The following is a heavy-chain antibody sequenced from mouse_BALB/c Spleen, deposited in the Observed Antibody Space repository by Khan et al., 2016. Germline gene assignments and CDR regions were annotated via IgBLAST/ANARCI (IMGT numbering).Heavy chain of an antibody. J-gene: IGHJ2*01. D-gene: IGHD2-3*01. CDR1: GYSITSDYA. Sequence: VQLQESGPGLVKPSQSLSLTCTVTGYSITSDYAWNWIRQFPGNKLEWMGHISYSGSTSYNPSLKSRISITRDTSKNQFFLQLNSVTTEDTATYYGARGGYYDYWGQGTTLTVSS. CDR3: ARGGYYDY. CDR2: ISYSGST. V-gene: IGHV3-2*02.